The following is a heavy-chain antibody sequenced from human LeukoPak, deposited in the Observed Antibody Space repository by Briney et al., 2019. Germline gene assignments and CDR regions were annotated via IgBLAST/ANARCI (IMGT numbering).Heavy chain of an antibody. J-gene: IGHJ4*02. CDR2: INPNSGGT. V-gene: IGHV1-2*02. Sequence: ASVRASCRASGYTFAGYYMHWVRQAPGQGLEWMGWINPNSGGTNYAQKFQGRVTMTRDTSISTAYMELSRLRSDDTAVYYCARVTVAGYFDYWGQGTLVTVSP. CDR3: ARVTVAGYFDY. D-gene: IGHD6-19*01. CDR1: GYTFAGYY.